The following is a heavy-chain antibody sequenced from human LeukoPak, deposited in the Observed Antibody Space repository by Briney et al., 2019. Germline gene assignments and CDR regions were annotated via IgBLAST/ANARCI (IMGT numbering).Heavy chain of an antibody. CDR1: GGSFSGYY. Sequence: SETLSLTCAVYGGSFSGYYWSWIRQPPGKGLEWIGEINHSGSTNYNPSLKSRVTISVDTSKNQFSLKLSSVTAADTAVYYCARLQPRYYYYMDVWGKGTTVTVSS. V-gene: IGHV4-34*01. D-gene: IGHD2-2*01. CDR2: INHSGST. J-gene: IGHJ6*03. CDR3: ARLQPRYYYYMDV.